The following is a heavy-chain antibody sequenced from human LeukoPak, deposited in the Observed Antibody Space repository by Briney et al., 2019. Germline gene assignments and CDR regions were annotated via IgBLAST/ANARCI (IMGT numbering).Heavy chain of an antibody. Sequence: GGSLRLSCAASGFTFSSYGMHWVRQAPGKGLEWVAVIWYDGSNKYYADSVKGRFTISRDNSKNTLYLQMNSLRAEDTAVYYCARDYYDSSGYYPPGYGGQGTLVTVSS. CDR3: ARDYYDSSGYYPPGY. CDR1: GFTFSSYG. D-gene: IGHD3-22*01. V-gene: IGHV3-33*01. J-gene: IGHJ4*02. CDR2: IWYDGSNK.